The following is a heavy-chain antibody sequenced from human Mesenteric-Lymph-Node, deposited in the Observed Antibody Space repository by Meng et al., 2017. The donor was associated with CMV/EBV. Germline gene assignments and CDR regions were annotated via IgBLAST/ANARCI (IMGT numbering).Heavy chain of an antibody. J-gene: IGHJ4*02. D-gene: IGHD4-23*01. CDR3: ARAKKTGGDNPDY. CDR2: IKEDGSEK. V-gene: IGHV3-7*01. Sequence: GESLKISCAASGFTFSSCWMSWVRQAPGKGLEWVANIKEDGSEKYYVDSVRGRFTISRDNAENSLYLQINSLRAEDTAVYYCARAKKTGGDNPDYWGQGTLVTVSS. CDR1: GFTFSSCW.